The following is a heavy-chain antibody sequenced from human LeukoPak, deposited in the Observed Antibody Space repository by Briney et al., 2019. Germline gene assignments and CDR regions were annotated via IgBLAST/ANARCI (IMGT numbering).Heavy chain of an antibody. J-gene: IGHJ4*02. V-gene: IGHV4-34*01. CDR3: ARRSTYYYDSSGYYVTFFDY. CDR1: GGSFSGYY. Sequence: SETLSLTCAVYGGSFSGYYWRWIRQPPGKGLEWIGEINHSGSTNYNPSLKSRVTISVDTSKNQFSLKLSSVTAADTAVYYCARRSTYYYDSSGYYVTFFDYWGQGTLVTVSS. D-gene: IGHD3-22*01. CDR2: INHSGST.